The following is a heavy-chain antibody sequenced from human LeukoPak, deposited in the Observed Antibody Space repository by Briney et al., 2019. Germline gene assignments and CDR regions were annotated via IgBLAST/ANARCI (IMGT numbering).Heavy chain of an antibody. CDR2: IDWDDDK. Sequence: SGPTLVNPTQTLTLTRTFSGFSLSTSGMSVSWIRQPPGKALEWLARIDWDDDKYYSTSLKTRLTISKDTSKNQVVLTMTNMDPVDTATYYCARTLCIAAAGSLDYWGQGTLVTVSS. CDR1: GFSLSTSGMS. CDR3: ARTLCIAAAGSLDY. V-gene: IGHV2-70*11. J-gene: IGHJ4*02. D-gene: IGHD6-13*01.